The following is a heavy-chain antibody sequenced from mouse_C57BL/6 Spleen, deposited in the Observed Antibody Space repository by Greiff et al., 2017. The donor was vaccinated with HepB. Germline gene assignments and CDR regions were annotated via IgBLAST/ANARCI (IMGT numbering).Heavy chain of an antibody. CDR1: GFTFSDYG. CDR3: ASNGYYAMDY. Sequence: DVMLVESGGGLVKPGGSLKLSCAASGFTFSDYGMHWVRQAPEKGLEWVAYISSGSSTIYYADTVKGRFTITRDNAKNTLFLQMTSLRSEDTAMYYCASNGYYAMDYWGQGTSVTVSS. V-gene: IGHV5-17*01. CDR2: ISSGSSTI. J-gene: IGHJ4*01.